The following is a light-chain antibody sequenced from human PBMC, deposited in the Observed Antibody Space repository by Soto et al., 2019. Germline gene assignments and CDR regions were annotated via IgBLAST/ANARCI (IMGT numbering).Light chain of an antibody. V-gene: IGKV3-15*01. CDR3: QQSNNWPWT. CDR1: QSVSGK. J-gene: IGKJ1*01. CDR2: DAS. Sequence: EVLMTQSPATLSVSPGEGATLSCRASQSVSGKLAWYQQKPGQAPRLLIYDASTRATGIPARFSGSGSGTEFTLTISSLQSEDFAVYYCQQSNNWPWTFGQGTKV.